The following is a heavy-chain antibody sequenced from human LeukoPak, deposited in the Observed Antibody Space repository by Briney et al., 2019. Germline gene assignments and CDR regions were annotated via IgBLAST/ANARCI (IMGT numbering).Heavy chain of an antibody. CDR1: GYTFTSYL. D-gene: IGHD4-17*01. Sequence: ASVKVSCKSSGYTFTSYLMHWVRQAPGQRLEWVGWINAGNGNAKYSQNFQGRVTITRDTSASTAYMELSSLRSEDTAVYYCARGGISPPNLYGDYLFDYWGRGTLVTVSS. CDR3: ARGGISPPNLYGDYLFDY. V-gene: IGHV1-3*01. CDR2: INAGNGNA. J-gene: IGHJ4*02.